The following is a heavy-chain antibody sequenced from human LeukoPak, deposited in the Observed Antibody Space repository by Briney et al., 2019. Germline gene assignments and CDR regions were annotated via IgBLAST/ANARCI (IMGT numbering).Heavy chain of an antibody. V-gene: IGHV4-30-2*01. CDR1: GGSISSGGYS. D-gene: IGHD3-10*01. Sequence: SETLSLTCAVSGGSISSGGYSWSWIRQPPGKGLEWIGYIYHSGSTNYNPSLKSRVTISVDTSKNQFSLKLSSVTAADTAVYYCARGVGESSDYWGQGTLVTVSS. CDR3: ARGVGESSDY. J-gene: IGHJ4*02. CDR2: IYHSGST.